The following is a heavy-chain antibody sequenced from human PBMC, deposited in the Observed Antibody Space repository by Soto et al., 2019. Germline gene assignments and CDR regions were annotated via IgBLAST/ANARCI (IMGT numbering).Heavy chain of an antibody. CDR3: ARGSGGYFYYYGMDV. Sequence: SETLSLTCTVSGGSISSGDYYWSWIRQPPGKGLEWIGYIYYSWSTYYNPSLKSRVTISVDTSKNQFSLKLSSVTAADTAVYYCARGSGGYFYYYGMDVWGQGTTVTVSS. D-gene: IGHD3-22*01. CDR2: IYYSWST. CDR1: GGSISSGDYY. V-gene: IGHV4-30-4*01. J-gene: IGHJ6*02.